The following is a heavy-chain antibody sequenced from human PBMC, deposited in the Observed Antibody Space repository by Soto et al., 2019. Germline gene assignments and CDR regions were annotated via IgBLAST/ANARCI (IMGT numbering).Heavy chain of an antibody. CDR2: INPSGGST. CDR1: GYTFTSYY. V-gene: IGHV1-46*01. J-gene: IGHJ4*02. CDR3: ATPHFDY. Sequence: QVQLVQSGAEVKKTGASVKVSCKASGYTFTSYYMHWVRQAPGQGLEWMGIINPSGGSTSHAQKCQGRVTMTRDTSTSTGYREVSSLRSEDTAVYYCATPHFDYRGQGTLVTVSS. D-gene: IGHD2-15*01.